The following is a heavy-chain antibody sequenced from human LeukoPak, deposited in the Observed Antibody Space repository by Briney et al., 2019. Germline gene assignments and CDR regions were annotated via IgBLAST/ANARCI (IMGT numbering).Heavy chain of an antibody. CDR2: ISGSGGST. J-gene: IGHJ4*02. Sequence: GGSLRLYCAASGFTFSSYAMSWVRQTPGKGLGWVSAISGSGGSTYYADSVKARFTISRDNSKNTLYLQMNSLRAEDTAVYYCAKSLVVVVVAATGYSDYWGQGTLVTVSS. CDR1: GFTFSSYA. V-gene: IGHV3-23*01. D-gene: IGHD2-15*01. CDR3: AKSLVVVVVAATGYSDY.